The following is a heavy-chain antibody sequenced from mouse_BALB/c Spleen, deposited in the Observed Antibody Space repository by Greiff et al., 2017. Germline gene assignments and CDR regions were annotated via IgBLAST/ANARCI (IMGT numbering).Heavy chain of an antibody. CDR1: GFTFTDYY. CDR2: IRNKANGYTT. CDR3: ASLYDGYFDY. V-gene: IGHV7-3*02. Sequence: EVHLVESGGGLVQPGGSLRLSCATSGFTFTDYYMSWVRQPPGKALEWLGFIRNKANGYTTEYSASVKGRFTISRDNSQSILYLQMNTLRAEDSATYYCASLYDGYFDYWGQGTTLTVSS. J-gene: IGHJ2*01. D-gene: IGHD2-3*01.